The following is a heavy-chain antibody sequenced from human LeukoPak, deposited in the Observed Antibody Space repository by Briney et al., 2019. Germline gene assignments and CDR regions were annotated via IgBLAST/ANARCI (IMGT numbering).Heavy chain of an antibody. Sequence: GESLKISCKASGYSFTTYWIGWVRQMPGKGLEWMGIIYPAVSTAHYSPSFQGQVTISVDKSINTAYLQWSRLKASDTAMYYCARNGGSSLDYWGQGTLVTVSS. D-gene: IGHD2-15*01. J-gene: IGHJ4*02. CDR3: ARNGGSSLDY. CDR2: IYPAVSTA. V-gene: IGHV5-51*01. CDR1: GYSFTTYW.